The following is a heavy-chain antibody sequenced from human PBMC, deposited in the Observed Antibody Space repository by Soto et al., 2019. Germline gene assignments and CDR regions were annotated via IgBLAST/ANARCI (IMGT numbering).Heavy chain of an antibody. Sequence: GGSLRLSCAASGFTFSSYGMHWVRQAPGKGLEWVAVIWYDGSNKYYADSVKGRFTISRDNSKNTLYLQMNSLRAEDTAVYYCARTYSSSWYGAFDIWGQGTMVT. D-gene: IGHD6-13*01. CDR2: IWYDGSNK. CDR3: ARTYSSSWYGAFDI. V-gene: IGHV3-33*01. J-gene: IGHJ3*02. CDR1: GFTFSSYG.